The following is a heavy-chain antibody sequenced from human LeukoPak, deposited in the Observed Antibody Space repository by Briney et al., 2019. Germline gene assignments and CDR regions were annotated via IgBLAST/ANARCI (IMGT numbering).Heavy chain of an antibody. CDR1: GFTFDDYG. CDR3: ARGYYDSSGKGGYFLDY. Sequence: GGSLRLSCAASGFTFDDYGMSWVRQAPGKGLEWVSGISWNGGYIGYVDSVKGRFTISRDNAKNSLYLQMNSLRAEDTALYYCARGYYDSSGKGGYFLDYGGQGTLVTVSS. J-gene: IGHJ4*02. CDR2: ISWNGGYI. V-gene: IGHV3-20*04. D-gene: IGHD3-22*01.